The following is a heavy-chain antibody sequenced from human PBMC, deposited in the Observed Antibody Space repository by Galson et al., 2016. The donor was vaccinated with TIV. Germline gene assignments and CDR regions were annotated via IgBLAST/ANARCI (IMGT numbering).Heavy chain of an antibody. CDR2: ISGTGEIT. J-gene: IGHJ4*02. V-gene: IGHV3-23*01. CDR3: AKYLWTYVWSTFDN. CDR1: GFTFNNYA. Sequence: SLRLSCAASGFTFNNYAMTWVRQAPGKGLEWVSTISGTGEITVYADSVRGHFIISRDNSKNTLYLQMYNLRAEDTAVYYCAKYLWTYVWSTFDNWGQGTPVTVSS. D-gene: IGHD3/OR15-3a*01.